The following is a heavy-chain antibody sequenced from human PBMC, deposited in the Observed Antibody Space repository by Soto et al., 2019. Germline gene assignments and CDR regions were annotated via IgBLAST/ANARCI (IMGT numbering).Heavy chain of an antibody. D-gene: IGHD2-2*01. CDR1: GYTFTGYY. CDR2: INPNSGGT. Sequence: GASVKVFCKASGYTFTGYYMHWVRQAPGQGLEWMGWINPNSGGTNYAQKFQGWVTMTRDTSISTAYMELSRLRSDDTAVYYCARDVGVPPEYAFDIWGQGTMVTVSS. J-gene: IGHJ3*02. CDR3: ARDVGVPPEYAFDI. V-gene: IGHV1-2*04.